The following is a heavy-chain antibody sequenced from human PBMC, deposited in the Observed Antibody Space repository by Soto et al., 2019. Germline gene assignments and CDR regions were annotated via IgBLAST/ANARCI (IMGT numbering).Heavy chain of an antibody. CDR3: ARIRSTVTLYYFDY. D-gene: IGHD4-17*01. V-gene: IGHV4-39*01. CDR1: GGSISSSSYY. J-gene: IGHJ4*02. CDR2: IYYSGST. Sequence: PSETLSLTCTVSGGSISSSSYYWGWTRQPPGKGLEWIGSIYYSGSTYYNPSLKSRVTISVDTSKNQFSLKLSSVTAADTAVYYCARIRSTVTLYYFDYWGQGTLVTVSS.